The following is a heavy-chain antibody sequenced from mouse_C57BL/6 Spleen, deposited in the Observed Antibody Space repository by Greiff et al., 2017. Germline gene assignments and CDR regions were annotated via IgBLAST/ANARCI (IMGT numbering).Heavy chain of an antibody. D-gene: IGHD1-1*01. CDR2: ISSGGDYI. J-gene: IGHJ2*01. Sequence: EVKLQESGEGLVKPGGSLKLSCAASGFTFSSYAMSWVRQTPEKRLEWVAYISSGGDYIYYADTVKGRFTISRDNARNTLYLQMSSLKSEDTAMYYCTRAAFYGSSRYFDYWGQGTTLTVSS. CDR3: TRAAFYGSSRYFDY. CDR1: GFTFSSYA. V-gene: IGHV5-9-1*02.